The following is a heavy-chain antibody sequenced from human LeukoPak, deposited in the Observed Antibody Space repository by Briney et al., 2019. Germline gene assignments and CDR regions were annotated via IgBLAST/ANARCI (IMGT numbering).Heavy chain of an antibody. Sequence: SGGSLRLSCAASGFTVSSNYMSWVRQAPGKGLEWVSVIYSGGSTYYADSVKGRFTISRDNAKNSLYLQMNSLRDEDTAVYYCARSPTYYYDSSGYAPDYWGQGTLVTVSS. D-gene: IGHD3-22*01. V-gene: IGHV3-66*01. CDR2: IYSGGST. CDR1: GFTVSSNY. CDR3: ARSPTYYYDSSGYAPDY. J-gene: IGHJ4*02.